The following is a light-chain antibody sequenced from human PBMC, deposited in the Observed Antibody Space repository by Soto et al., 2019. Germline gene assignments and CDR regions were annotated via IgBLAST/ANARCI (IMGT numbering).Light chain of an antibody. CDR3: QKYNSAHWT. J-gene: IGKJ1*01. Sequence: DIQMTQSPSSLSASVGDRVTITCRASQGISNYLAWYQQKPGKVPKLLIYAASTLQSGVPSRFSGSGSGTDFPLTISSLQPEGVATYYCQKYNSAHWTFGQGTKVVIK. V-gene: IGKV1-27*01. CDR2: AAS. CDR1: QGISNY.